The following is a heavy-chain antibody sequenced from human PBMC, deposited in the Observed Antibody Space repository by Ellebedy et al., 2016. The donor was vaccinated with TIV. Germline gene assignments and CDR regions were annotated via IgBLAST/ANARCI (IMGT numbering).Heavy chain of an antibody. V-gene: IGHV4-30-4*02. CDR3: ARGDYYDSSGYNY. Sequence: MPSETLSLTCTVSGGSISSGDYYRSWIRQPPGKGLEWIGYIYYSGSTYYNPSLKSRVTISVDTSKNQFSLKLSSVTAADTAVYYCARGDYYDSSGYNYWGQGTLVTVSS. J-gene: IGHJ4*02. D-gene: IGHD3-22*01. CDR1: GGSISSGDYY. CDR2: IYYSGST.